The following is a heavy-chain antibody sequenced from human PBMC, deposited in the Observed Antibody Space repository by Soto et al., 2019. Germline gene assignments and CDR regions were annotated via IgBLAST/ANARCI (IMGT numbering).Heavy chain of an antibody. J-gene: IGHJ3*02. CDR1: GFTFSSYW. CDR2: INSDGSST. CDR3: AKGWDWNDYGPFDI. Sequence: EVQLVESGGGLVQPGGSLRLSCAASGFTFSSYWIHWVRQAPGKGLVWVSRINSDGSSTTYADSVKGRFTISRDNAKNTLYLQMNSLRAEDTAVYYCAKGWDWNDYGPFDIWGQGTMVTVSS. D-gene: IGHD1-1*01. V-gene: IGHV3-74*01.